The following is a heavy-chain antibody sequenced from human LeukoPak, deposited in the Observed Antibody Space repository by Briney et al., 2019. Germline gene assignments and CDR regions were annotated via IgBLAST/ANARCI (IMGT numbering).Heavy chain of an antibody. J-gene: IGHJ4*02. V-gene: IGHV4-4*07. CDR3: AREGYDSSGYYYVPY. CDR2: IYTSGST. Sequence: SETLSLTCTVSGGPISSYYWSWIRQPAGKGLEWIGRIYTSGSTNYNPSLKSRVTMSVDTSKNQFSLKLSSVTAADTAVYYCAREGYDSSGYYYVPYWGQGTLVTVSS. D-gene: IGHD3-22*01. CDR1: GGPISSYY.